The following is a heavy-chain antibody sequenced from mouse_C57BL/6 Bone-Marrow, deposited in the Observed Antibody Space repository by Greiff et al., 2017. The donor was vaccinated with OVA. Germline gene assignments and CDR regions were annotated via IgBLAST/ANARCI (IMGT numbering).Heavy chain of an antibody. D-gene: IGHD2-12*01. V-gene: IGHV3-6*01. CDR1: GYSITSGYY. J-gene: IGHJ2*01. Sequence: EVKVEESGPGLVKPSQSLSLTCSVTGYSITSGYYWNWIRQFPGNKLEWMGYISYDGSNNYNPSLKNRISITRDTSKNQFFLKLNSVTTEDTATYYCARGNLVFDYWGQGTTLTVSS. CDR2: ISYDGSN. CDR3: ARGNLVFDY.